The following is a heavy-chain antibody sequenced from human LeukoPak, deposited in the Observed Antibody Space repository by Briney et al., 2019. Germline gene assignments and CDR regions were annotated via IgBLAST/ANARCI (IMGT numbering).Heavy chain of an antibody. D-gene: IGHD2-2*01. CDR2: TYYRSKWYN. V-gene: IGHV6-1*01. Sequence: SQTLSLTCAIAGDTVSGNIAAWNWIRQSPSRGREWLGRTYYRSKWYNDYEASVKSRITINSDTSKNQFSLQLDSVTPEDTAVYYCAREQYRTYAYWGQGTLVTVSA. CDR1: GDTVSGNIAA. J-gene: IGHJ4*02. CDR3: AREQYRTYAY.